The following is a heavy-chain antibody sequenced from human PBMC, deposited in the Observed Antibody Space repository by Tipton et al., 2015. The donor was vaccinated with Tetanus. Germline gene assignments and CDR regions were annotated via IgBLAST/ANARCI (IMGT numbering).Heavy chain of an antibody. Sequence: TLSLTCAVSGGSISSNYWWSWVRQSPGTGLEWIGEISHNGSTNYNPSLKSRVTISVDKSKNQFSLRLGSVTAADTAMYYCAREPAATGTALFDCWGQGALVTVSS. V-gene: IGHV4-4*02. D-gene: IGHD6-13*01. CDR1: GGSISSNYW. J-gene: IGHJ4*02. CDR3: AREPAATGTALFDC. CDR2: ISHNGST.